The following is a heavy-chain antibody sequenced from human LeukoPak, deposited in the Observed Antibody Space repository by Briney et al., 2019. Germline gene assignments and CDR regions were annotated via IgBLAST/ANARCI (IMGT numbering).Heavy chain of an antibody. CDR3: ATYYYDSSGYYPDAFDI. Sequence: GGSLRLSCAASAFTFSRSAMSWVRQAPGKGLEWVSVISGGGGITNYADSVKGRFTISRDNSNNTLSLQMNSLRAEDTAVYYCATYYYDSSGYYPDAFDIWGQGTMVTVSS. D-gene: IGHD3-22*01. CDR1: AFTFSRSA. V-gene: IGHV3-23*01. CDR2: ISGGGGIT. J-gene: IGHJ3*02.